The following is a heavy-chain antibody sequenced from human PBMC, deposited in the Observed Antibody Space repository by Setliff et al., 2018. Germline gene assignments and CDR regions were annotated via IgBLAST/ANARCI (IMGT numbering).Heavy chain of an antibody. CDR3: ARSRTIAVKGGVFAV. Sequence: SETLSLTCIVSGASITSDGYYWSWIRQHPVKGLEWIGYIYYNGDTYYNPYLKSRVAISLDTSKNHFSLELSSVRAADTALYYCARSRTIAVKGGVFAVWGRGTLVTVSS. V-gene: IGHV4-31*03. D-gene: IGHD6-19*01. CDR1: GASITSDGYY. J-gene: IGHJ2*01. CDR2: IYYNGDT.